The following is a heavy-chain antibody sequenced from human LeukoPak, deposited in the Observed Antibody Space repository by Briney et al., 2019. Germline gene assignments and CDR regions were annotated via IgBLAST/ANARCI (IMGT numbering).Heavy chain of an antibody. Sequence: SETLSLTCTVSGGSISSGDYYWSWIRQPPGKGLEWIGYIYYSGSTYYNPSLKSRVTISVDTSKNQLSLKLTSVTAADTAMYFCARQQQYQVDYWGQGTLVTVSS. CDR1: GGSISSGDYY. V-gene: IGHV4-30-4*01. J-gene: IGHJ4*02. CDR2: IYYSGST. D-gene: IGHD1/OR15-1a*01. CDR3: ARQQQYQVDY.